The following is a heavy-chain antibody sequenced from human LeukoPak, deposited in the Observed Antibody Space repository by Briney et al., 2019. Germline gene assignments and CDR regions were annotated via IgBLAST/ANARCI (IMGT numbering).Heavy chain of an antibody. CDR1: GFTFSSYS. CDR2: ISSSSSYI. J-gene: IGHJ4*02. CDR3: ARDNRDWAFDY. Sequence: PGGSLRLSCAASGFTFSSYSMNWVRQAPGKGLEWVSSISSSSSYIYYADSVKGRFTISRDNSKNTLVLQMNSLRSEDTAVYFCARDNRDWAFDYWGQGTLVTVSS. V-gene: IGHV3-21*01. D-gene: IGHD2-21*02.